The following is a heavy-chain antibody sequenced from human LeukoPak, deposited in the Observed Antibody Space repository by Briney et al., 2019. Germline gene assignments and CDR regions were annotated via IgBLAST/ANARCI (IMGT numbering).Heavy chain of an antibody. CDR1: GFLFSGSP. Sequence: GGSLRLSCATSGFLFSGSPMHWVRQAPGKGLEWVALISYSGGTKYYADSVKGRFTISRDNSKNTLYLQMNSLRAEDTAVYYCAKDLRSRTGVRGVIFAFDIWGQGTMVTVSS. CDR3: AKDLRSRTGVRGVIFAFDI. CDR2: ISYSGGTK. J-gene: IGHJ3*02. D-gene: IGHD3-10*01. V-gene: IGHV3-30*04.